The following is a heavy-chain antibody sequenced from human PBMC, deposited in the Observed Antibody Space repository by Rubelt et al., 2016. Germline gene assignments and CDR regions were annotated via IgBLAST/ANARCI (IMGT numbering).Heavy chain of an antibody. Sequence: QVQLQESGPGLVKPSETLSLTCTVSGYSISSGYYWGWIRQPPGKGLEWIGSIYYSGSTYYNPSLKSRVTISVDTSKNQFSLKLSSVTAADTAVYYCASSIAAAGTNCWDPWGQGTLVTVSS. V-gene: IGHV4-38-2*02. CDR1: GYSISSGYY. D-gene: IGHD6-13*01. CDR2: IYYSGST. J-gene: IGHJ5*02. CDR3: ASSIAAAGTNCWDP.